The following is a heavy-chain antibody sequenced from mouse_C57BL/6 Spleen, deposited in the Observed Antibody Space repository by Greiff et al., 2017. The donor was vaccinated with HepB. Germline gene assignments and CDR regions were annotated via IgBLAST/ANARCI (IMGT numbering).Heavy chain of an antibody. D-gene: IGHD1-1*01. CDR3: ARTTVVATDWFAY. Sequence: QVQLQQPGAELVKPGASVKLSCKASGYTFTSYWMQWVKQRPGQGLEWIGEIDTSDSYTNYNQKFKGKATLTVDTSSSPAYMQVSSLTSEDSAVYYCARTTVVATDWFAYWGQGTLVTVSA. J-gene: IGHJ3*01. V-gene: IGHV1-50*01. CDR1: GYTFTSYW. CDR2: IDTSDSYT.